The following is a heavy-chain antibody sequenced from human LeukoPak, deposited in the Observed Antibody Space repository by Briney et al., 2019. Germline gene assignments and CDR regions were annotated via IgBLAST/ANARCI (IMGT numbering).Heavy chain of an antibody. Sequence: SETLSLTRTVSGGSISSYSWSWIRQPPGKGLEYIGYIYYSGSTNYNPSLKSRVTISVDTSKNQFSLKLSSVTAADTAVYYCARVQWLLPEGGNAFEIWGQGTMVTVSS. D-gene: IGHD1-14*01. CDR2: IYYSGST. V-gene: IGHV4-59*01. CDR1: GGSISSYS. J-gene: IGHJ3*02. CDR3: ARVQWLLPEGGNAFEI.